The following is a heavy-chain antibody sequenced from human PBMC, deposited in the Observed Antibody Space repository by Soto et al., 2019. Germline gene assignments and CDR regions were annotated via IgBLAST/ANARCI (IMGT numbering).Heavy chain of an antibody. CDR2: IYYSGST. J-gene: IGHJ6*02. CDR3: ARGRGIQLWSYGMDV. Sequence: PSQTLSLTCTVSGGSISSYYWSWIWQPPGKGLEWIGYIYYSGSTNYNPSLKSRVTISVDTSKNQFSLKLSSVTAADTAVYYCARGRGIQLWSYGMDVWGQGTTVTVSS. D-gene: IGHD5-18*01. CDR1: GGSISSYY. V-gene: IGHV4-59*01.